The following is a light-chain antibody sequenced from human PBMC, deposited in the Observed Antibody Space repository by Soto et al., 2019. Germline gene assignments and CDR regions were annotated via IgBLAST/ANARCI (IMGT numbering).Light chain of an antibody. CDR1: QSVSSSY. CDR2: GAS. J-gene: IGKJ2*01. CDR3: QQYGSSPVPYT. V-gene: IGKV3-20*01. Sequence: EIVLRQSPGTLSLSPGERATLSCRASQSVSSSYLAWYQQKPGQAPRLLIYGASSRATGIPDRFSGSGSGTDFTLTISRLEPEDFAVYFCQQYGSSPVPYTFGQGTKLEIK.